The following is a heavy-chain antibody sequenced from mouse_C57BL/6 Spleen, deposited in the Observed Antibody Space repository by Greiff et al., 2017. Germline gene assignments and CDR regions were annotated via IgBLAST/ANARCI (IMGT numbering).Heavy chain of an antibody. CDR3: AREESPAWFAY. J-gene: IGHJ3*01. V-gene: IGHV5-17*01. CDR1: GFTFSDYG. CDR2: ISSGSSTI. Sequence: EVQRVESGGGLVKPGGSLKLSCAASGFTFSDYGMHWVRQAPEQGLEWVAYISSGSSTIYYADTVKGRFTISRDNAKNTLFLQMTSLRSEDTAMYYCAREESPAWFAYWGQGTLVTVSA.